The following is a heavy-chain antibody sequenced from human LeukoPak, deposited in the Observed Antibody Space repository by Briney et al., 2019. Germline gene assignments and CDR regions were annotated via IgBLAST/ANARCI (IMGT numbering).Heavy chain of an antibody. CDR3: ARAYSSSSRGALDAFDI. V-gene: IGHV1-69*06. CDR2: IIPIFGTA. CDR1: GGTFSSYA. Sequence: GASVKVSCKASGGTFSSYAISWVRQAPGQGLEWMGGIIPIFGTANYAQKFQGRVTITADKSTSTAYMELSSLRSEDTAVYYCARAYSSSSRGALDAFDIWGQGTMVTVSS. D-gene: IGHD6-6*01. J-gene: IGHJ3*02.